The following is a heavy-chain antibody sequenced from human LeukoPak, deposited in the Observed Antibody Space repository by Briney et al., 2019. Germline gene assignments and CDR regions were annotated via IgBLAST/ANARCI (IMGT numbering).Heavy chain of an antibody. J-gene: IGHJ4*02. CDR1: GFTLSTYA. Sequence: GGSLRLSCAASGFTLSTYAMSWVRQTPGKGLEWVAATSSSDAGTYHADPVRGRFTISRDSSKNTLYLQMNNLRTEDAAIYYCAKAPVTSCRGAFCYPLDSWGQGTLVTVSS. CDR3: AKAPVTSCRGAFCYPLDS. D-gene: IGHD2-15*01. CDR2: TSSSDAGT. V-gene: IGHV3-23*01.